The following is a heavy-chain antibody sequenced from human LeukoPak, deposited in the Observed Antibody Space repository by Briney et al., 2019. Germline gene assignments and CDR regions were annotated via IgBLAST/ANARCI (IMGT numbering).Heavy chain of an antibody. CDR3: ARAGLYGSGSYYKIYFDY. J-gene: IGHJ4*02. CDR1: GGSISSGDYY. V-gene: IGHV4-30-4*01. Sequence: SETLSLTCTVSGGSISSGDYYWSWIRQPPGKGLEWIGYIYYSGSTYYNPSLKSRVTISVDTSKNQFSLKLSSVTAADTAVYYCARAGLYGSGSYYKIYFDYWGQGTLVTVSS. CDR2: IYYSGST. D-gene: IGHD3-10*01.